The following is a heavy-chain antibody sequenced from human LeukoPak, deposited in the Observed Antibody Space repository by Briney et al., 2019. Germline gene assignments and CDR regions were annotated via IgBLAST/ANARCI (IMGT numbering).Heavy chain of an antibody. CDR3: ARVTGDFWSGYYGHYYYMDV. Sequence: GGSQRLSCAASGFTFSRYWMSWVRQVPGKGLEWVSSISSSSLYIYYADSVKGRFTISRDNAKNSLYLQMNSLRAEDTAVYYCARVTGDFWSGYYGHYYYMDVWGKGTTVTVSS. J-gene: IGHJ6*03. V-gene: IGHV3-21*01. D-gene: IGHD3-3*01. CDR1: GFTFSRYW. CDR2: ISSSSLYI.